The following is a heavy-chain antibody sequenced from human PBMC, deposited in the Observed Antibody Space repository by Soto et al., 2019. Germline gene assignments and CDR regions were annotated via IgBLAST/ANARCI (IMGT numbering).Heavy chain of an antibody. CDR1: GHTLINYY. V-gene: IGHV1-46*01. D-gene: IGHD3-22*01. Sequence: QVQLVQSGAEVKKPGASVKVSCKTSGHTLINYYMHWVRQAPGQGLDWLGKIDPSGNGTSYAERFQGRITLTSDTSTKTSYLELSSLRSEDTAIYYCSINYYDSSGYLYWGQGTLVTVSS. J-gene: IGHJ4*02. CDR3: SINYYDSSGYLY. CDR2: IDPSGNGT.